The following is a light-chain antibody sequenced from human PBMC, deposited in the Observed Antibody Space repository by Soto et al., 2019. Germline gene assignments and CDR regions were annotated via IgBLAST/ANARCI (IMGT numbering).Light chain of an antibody. V-gene: IGKV3-15*01. Sequence: EIVMTQSPVTLSVSPGEGATLSCRASQSVRSNLAWYQQKPGQAPRLLIYGASTRATGIPARFSGSGSETEFTLTISSLQSEDFAVYYCQQYDNWPFTFGGGTKVDIK. J-gene: IGKJ4*01. CDR1: QSVRSN. CDR2: GAS. CDR3: QQYDNWPFT.